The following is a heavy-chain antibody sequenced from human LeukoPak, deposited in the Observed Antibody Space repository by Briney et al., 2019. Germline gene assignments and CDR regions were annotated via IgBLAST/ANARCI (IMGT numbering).Heavy chain of an antibody. D-gene: IGHD6-13*01. J-gene: IGHJ3*02. Sequence: GGSLRLSCAASGFTFSSYAMHWVRQAPGKGLEWVAVISYDGSNKYYADSVKGRFTISRDNSKNTLYLQMNSLRAEDTAVYYCARDGRDIVAAYNAFDIWGQGTMVTVSS. CDR3: ARDGRDIVAAYNAFDI. CDR2: ISYDGSNK. CDR1: GFTFSSYA. V-gene: IGHV3-30*14.